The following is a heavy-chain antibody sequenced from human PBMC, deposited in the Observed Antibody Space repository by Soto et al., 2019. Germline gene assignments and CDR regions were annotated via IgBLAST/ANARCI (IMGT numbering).Heavy chain of an antibody. CDR1: GFTFSSYG. Sequence: QVQLVESGGGVVQPGRSLRLSCAASGFTFSSYGMHWVRQAPGKGLEWVAVIWYDGSNKYYADSVKGRFTISRDNSKNTLYLQMNSLRAEDTAVYYCARGSRDCYDRSHDAFDIWGQGTMVTVSS. D-gene: IGHD3-22*01. CDR3: ARGSRDCYDRSHDAFDI. J-gene: IGHJ3*02. CDR2: IWYDGSNK. V-gene: IGHV3-33*01.